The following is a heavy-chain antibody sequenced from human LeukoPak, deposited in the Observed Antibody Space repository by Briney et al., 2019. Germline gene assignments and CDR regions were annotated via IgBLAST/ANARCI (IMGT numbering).Heavy chain of an antibody. V-gene: IGHV3-21*01. Sequence: VGSLRLSCAASGFTFSSYSMNWVRQAPGKGLEWVSSISSSSSYIYYADSVKGRFTISSDNAKNSLYLQMNSLRAEDTAVYYCARDYYYDSSGYYYSDYWGQGTLVTVSS. CDR2: ISSSSSYI. J-gene: IGHJ4*02. CDR1: GFTFSSYS. D-gene: IGHD3-22*01. CDR3: ARDYYYDSSGYYYSDY.